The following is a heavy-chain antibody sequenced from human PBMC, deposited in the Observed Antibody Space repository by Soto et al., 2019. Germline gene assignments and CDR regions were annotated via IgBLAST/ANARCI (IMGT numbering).Heavy chain of an antibody. CDR3: ARGLAESNDFWSGYRRLGY. J-gene: IGHJ4*02. CDR2: VSHDGVKK. CDR1: GCTFTDFG. V-gene: IGHV3-30*03. D-gene: IGHD3-3*01. Sequence: QVQLVETGGGVVQPGRSLRLSCAASGCTFTDFGFHWVRQAPGKGLEWVAVVSHDGVKKLYADSVKGRFTVFRDDSKNTPFLQMDRLRAKHTAVYYCARGLAESNDFWSGYRRLGYWGQGTMVTVSS.